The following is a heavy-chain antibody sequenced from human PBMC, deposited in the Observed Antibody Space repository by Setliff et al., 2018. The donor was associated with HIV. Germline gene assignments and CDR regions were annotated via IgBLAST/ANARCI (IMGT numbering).Heavy chain of an antibody. V-gene: IGHV2-5*01. D-gene: IGHD6-19*01. CDR1: GFSLSSAGMA. CDR2: IYWNNQK. CDR3: AHSYHIDSGGLREFDV. J-gene: IGHJ4*02. Sequence: GSGPTLVNPTETLTLTCNFSGFSLSSAGMAVGWIRQPPGKALEWFALIYWNNQKRYSPSLKTRLNIVADSSKNQVVLKLTNMDPVDTATYFCAHSYHIDSGGLREFDVWGQGTPVTVSS.